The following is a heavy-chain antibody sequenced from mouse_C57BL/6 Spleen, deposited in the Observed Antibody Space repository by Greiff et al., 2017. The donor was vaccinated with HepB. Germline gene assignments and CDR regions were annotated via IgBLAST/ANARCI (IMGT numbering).Heavy chain of an antibody. D-gene: IGHD1-1*01. CDR3: ARGDYGSSYSYAMDY. V-gene: IGHV1-59*01. CDR1: GYTFTSYW. Sequence: QVQLQQPGAELVRPGTSVKLSCKASGYTFTSYWMHWVKQRPGQGLEWIGVIDPSDSYTNYNQKFKGKATLTVDTSSSTAYMQLSSLTSEDSAVYYCARGDYGSSYSYAMDYWGQGTSVTVSS. CDR2: IDPSDSYT. J-gene: IGHJ4*01.